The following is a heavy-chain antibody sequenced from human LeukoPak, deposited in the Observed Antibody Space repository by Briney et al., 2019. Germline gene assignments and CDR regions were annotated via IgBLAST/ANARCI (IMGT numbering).Heavy chain of an antibody. D-gene: IGHD6-13*01. CDR2: IYYSGST. CDR3: ARDDPYSSSWGTGVYFDY. CDR1: GGSISSSSYY. V-gene: IGHV4-39*07. Sequence: SETLSLTCTVSGGSISSSSYYWGWIRQPPGKGLEWIGSIYYSGSTYYNPSLKSRVTMSVDTSKNQFSLKLSSVTAADTAVYYCARDDPYSSSWGTGVYFDYWGQGTLVTVSS. J-gene: IGHJ4*02.